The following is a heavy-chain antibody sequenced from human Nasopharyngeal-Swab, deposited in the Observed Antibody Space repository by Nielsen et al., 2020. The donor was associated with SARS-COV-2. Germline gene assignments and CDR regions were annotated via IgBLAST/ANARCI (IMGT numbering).Heavy chain of an antibody. CDR3: AKDECSSSDLGGC. J-gene: IGHJ4*02. CDR2: ISWNSGSI. CDR1: GFTFDDYA. Sequence: GGSLRLSCAASGFTFDDYAMHWVRQAPGKGLEWVSGISWNSGSIGYADSVKGRFTISRDNAKNSLYLQMNSLRAEDTALYYCAKDECSSSDLGGCWGQGTLVTVSS. D-gene: IGHD6-6*01. V-gene: IGHV3-9*01.